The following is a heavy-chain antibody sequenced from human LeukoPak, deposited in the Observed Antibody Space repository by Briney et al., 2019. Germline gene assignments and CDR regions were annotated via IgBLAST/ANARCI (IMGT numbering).Heavy chain of an antibody. D-gene: IGHD3-22*01. J-gene: IGHJ6*04. Sequence: SETLSLTCTVSGYSISSGYYWGWTRQPPGKGLEWFGSIYHSGSTYYNPSLKSRVTISVDTSKNQFSLKLSSVTAADTAVYYCARSGDSSGYMAVWGKGTTVTVSS. CDR3: ARSGDSSGYMAV. CDR1: GYSISSGYY. V-gene: IGHV4-38-2*02. CDR2: IYHSGST.